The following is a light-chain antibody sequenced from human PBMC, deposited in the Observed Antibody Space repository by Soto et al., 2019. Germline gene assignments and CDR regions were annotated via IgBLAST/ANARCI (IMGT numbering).Light chain of an antibody. CDR3: WADHGSGSNFVVV. Sequence: QSVLTQPPSASASLGASVTLTCTLSSGYSNYKVDWYQQRPGKGPRFVMRVGTGGIVGSKGDGIPDRFSVLGSGLNRYLTIKNIEDEDEGDSHCWADHGSGSNFVVVFGGGTKLTVL. V-gene: IGLV9-49*01. J-gene: IGLJ2*01. CDR2: VGTGGIVG. CDR1: SGYSNYK.